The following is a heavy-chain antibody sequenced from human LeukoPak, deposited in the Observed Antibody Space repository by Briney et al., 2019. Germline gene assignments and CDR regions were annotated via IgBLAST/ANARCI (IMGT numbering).Heavy chain of an antibody. V-gene: IGHV3-30*03. D-gene: IGHD4-17*01. J-gene: IGHJ4*02. CDR3: ARDGGYDYQDYGDYYYFDY. Sequence: GGSLRLSCTASGFAFSTYDMNWVRQAPGKGLEWVAVISYDGSNKYYADSVKGRFTISRDNSKNTLYLQMNSLRAEDTAVYYCARDGGYDYQDYGDYYYFDYWGQGTLVTVSS. CDR1: GFAFSTYD. CDR2: ISYDGSNK.